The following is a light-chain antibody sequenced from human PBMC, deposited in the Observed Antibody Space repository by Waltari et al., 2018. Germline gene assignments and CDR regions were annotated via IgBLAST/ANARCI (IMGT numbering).Light chain of an antibody. CDR2: YDS. J-gene: IGLJ3*02. Sequence: SYVLTQPPSVSVAPGQTARITCGGKNVGSKNWHGYRQKPGQAPILAIYYDSDRPSGIPGRFSGSNAGNTATLTISRVEVGDEADYYCQVWDSGSAVFGGGTKLTVL. V-gene: IGLV3-21*04. CDR3: QVWDSGSAV. CDR1: NVGSKN.